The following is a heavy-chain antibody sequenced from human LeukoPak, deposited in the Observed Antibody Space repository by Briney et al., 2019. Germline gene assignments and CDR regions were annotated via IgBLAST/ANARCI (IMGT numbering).Heavy chain of an antibody. CDR1: GYSISSGYY. CDR3: ARGSGWSYYYYYMDV. CDR2: IYYSGST. J-gene: IGHJ6*03. D-gene: IGHD6-19*01. V-gene: IGHV4-38-2*02. Sequence: SETLSLTCTVSGYSISSGYYWGWIRQPPGKGLEWIGYIYYSGSTNYNPSLKSRVTISVDTSKNQFSLKLSSVTAADTAVYYCARGSGWSYYYYYMDVWGKGTRVTVS.